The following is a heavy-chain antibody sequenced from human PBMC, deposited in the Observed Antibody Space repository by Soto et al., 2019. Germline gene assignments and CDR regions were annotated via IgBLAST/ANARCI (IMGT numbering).Heavy chain of an antibody. V-gene: IGHV4-34*01. CDR2: INHSGST. D-gene: IGHD4-17*01. J-gene: IGHJ4*01. CDR3: ARGLMAVTTSYYFDY. CDR1: GGSFSGYY. Sequence: SETLSLTCAVYGGSFSGYYWSWIRQPPGKGLEWIGEINHSGSTNYNPSLKSRVTISVDTSKNQFSLKLSSVTAADTAMYYCARGLMAVTTSYYFDYWG.